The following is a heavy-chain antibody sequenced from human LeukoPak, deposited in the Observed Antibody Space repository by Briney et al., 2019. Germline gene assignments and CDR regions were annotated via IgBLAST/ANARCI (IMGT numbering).Heavy chain of an antibody. V-gene: IGHV3-9*01. J-gene: IGHJ4*02. D-gene: IGHD3-10*01. CDR3: AKDINYGSGSPPSFDT. Sequence: PGGSLRLSCAASGFTFEDYAMHWVRQAPGEGLEWVSGISWNSVSVGYADSVRGRFSISRDNAKNSLYLQMNITRAEDTALYYCAKDINYGSGSPPSFDTWGQGTLVTVSS. CDR1: GFTFEDYA. CDR2: ISWNSVSV.